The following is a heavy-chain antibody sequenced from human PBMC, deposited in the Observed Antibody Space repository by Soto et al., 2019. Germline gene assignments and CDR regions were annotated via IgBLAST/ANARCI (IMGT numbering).Heavy chain of an antibody. CDR3: ARDLWDDFWSGPVYGMDV. CDR1: GGSISSGGYY. D-gene: IGHD3-3*01. Sequence: SETLSLTCTVSGGSISSGGYYWSWIRQHPGKGLEWIGYIYYSGSTYYNPSLKSRVTISVDTSKNQFSLKLSSVTAADTAVYYCARDLWDDFWSGPVYGMDVWGQGTTVTVSS. V-gene: IGHV4-31*03. J-gene: IGHJ6*02. CDR2: IYYSGST.